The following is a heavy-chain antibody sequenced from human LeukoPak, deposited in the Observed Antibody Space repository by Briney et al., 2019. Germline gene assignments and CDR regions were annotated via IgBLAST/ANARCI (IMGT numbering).Heavy chain of an antibody. J-gene: IGHJ4*02. CDR3: ARDWELAAAGIYYFDY. Sequence: GGSLRLSCAASGFTFSSYSMNWVRQAPGKGLEWVSSISSSSSSYIYYADSVKGRFTISRDNAKNSLYLQMNSLRAEDTAVYYCARDWELAAAGIYYFDYWGQGTLVTVSS. V-gene: IGHV3-21*01. CDR1: GFTFSSYS. D-gene: IGHD6-13*01. CDR2: ISSSSSSYI.